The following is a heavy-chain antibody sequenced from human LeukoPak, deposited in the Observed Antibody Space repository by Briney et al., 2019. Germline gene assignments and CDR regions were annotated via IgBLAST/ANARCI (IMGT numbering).Heavy chain of an antibody. J-gene: IGHJ6*03. CDR3: ARQISDYYYYYIDV. CDR2: IYYSGTT. D-gene: IGHD3-10*01. Sequence: PPETLSLTCTVSGGSISSSHYYWGWIRQTPGKGLEWIGTIYYSGTTYYNPSLESRATISEDTSKNQFSLTLSSVTAADTAVYYCARQISDYYYYYIDVWGKGTTVTVSS. CDR1: GGSISSSHYY. V-gene: IGHV4-39*01.